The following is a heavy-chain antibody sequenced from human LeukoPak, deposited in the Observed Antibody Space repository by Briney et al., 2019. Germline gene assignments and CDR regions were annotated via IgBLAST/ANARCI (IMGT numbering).Heavy chain of an antibody. D-gene: IGHD3-3*01. CDR2: IKSKTNGGTT. CDR3: STMSAIFGVVILDY. V-gene: IGHV3-15*01. J-gene: IGHJ4*02. Sequence: GGSLRLSCAASGFVFSDAWMSWVRQAPGKGLEWVGRIKSKTNGGTTDYAAPVKGRFSISRDDSKNTLFLQMYSLRTEDTGVYYRSTMSAIFGVVILDYWGQGTLVSVSP. CDR1: GFVFSDAW.